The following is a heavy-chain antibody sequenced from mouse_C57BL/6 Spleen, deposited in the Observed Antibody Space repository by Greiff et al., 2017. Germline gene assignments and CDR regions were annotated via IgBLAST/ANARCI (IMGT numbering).Heavy chain of an antibody. CDR3: TEALLHYFDY. Sequence: QVQLQQSGAELVRPGASVTLSCKASGYPFTDYEMHWVKQTPVHGLEWIGAIDPETGGTAYNQKFKGKAILTADKSSSTAYMELRSLTSEDSAVYYCTEALLHYFDYWGQGTTLTVSS. V-gene: IGHV1-15*01. J-gene: IGHJ2*01. CDR2: IDPETGGT. CDR1: GYPFTDYE.